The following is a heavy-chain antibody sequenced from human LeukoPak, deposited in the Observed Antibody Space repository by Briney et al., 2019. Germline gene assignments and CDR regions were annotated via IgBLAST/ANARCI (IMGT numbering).Heavy chain of an antibody. CDR2: IKSKTDGGTT. CDR1: GFTFNDAW. J-gene: IGHJ4*02. CDR3: TTRKYYDSSGFDY. V-gene: IGHV3-15*01. Sequence: PGGSLRLSCAASGFTFNDAWMSWVRQAPGKGLEWVGRIKSKTDGGTTDYAAPVKGRFTISRDDSKNMLYLQMNSLKTEDTAVYSCTTRKYYDSSGFDYWGQGILVTVSS. D-gene: IGHD3-22*01.